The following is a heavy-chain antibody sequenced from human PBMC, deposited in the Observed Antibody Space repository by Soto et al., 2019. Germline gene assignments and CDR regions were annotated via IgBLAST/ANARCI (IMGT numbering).Heavy chain of an antibody. V-gene: IGHV4-31*03. D-gene: IGHD2-2*01. CDR3: ARLNQLLWATAGINYYNGMAF. CDR1: GYSIRSGGYY. CDR2: IFDSGST. J-gene: IGHJ6*02. Sequence: TLSLTCSVSGYSIRSGGYYWSWLRLHPGKALEWIGDIFDSGSTFYNPSLKSRVTISVDTSKNQFSLKLSSVTAADTDVYYCARLNQLLWATAGINYYNGMAFWGQGTTVTVS.